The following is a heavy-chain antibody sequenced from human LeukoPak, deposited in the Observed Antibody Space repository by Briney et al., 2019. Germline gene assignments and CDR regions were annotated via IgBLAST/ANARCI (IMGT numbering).Heavy chain of an antibody. CDR1: GFTFSSYG. V-gene: IGHV3-33*01. CDR3: ARPRYSYGWANWFDP. Sequence: GGSLRLSCAASGFTFSSYGMHWVRQAPGKGLEWVAVIWYDGSNKYYADSVKGRFTISRDNSKSTLYLQMNSLRAEDTAVYYCARPRYSYGWANWFDPWGQGTLVTVSS. CDR2: IWYDGSNK. D-gene: IGHD5-18*01. J-gene: IGHJ5*02.